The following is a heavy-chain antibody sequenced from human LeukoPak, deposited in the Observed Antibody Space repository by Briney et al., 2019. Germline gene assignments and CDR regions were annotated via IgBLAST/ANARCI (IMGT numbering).Heavy chain of an antibody. D-gene: IGHD3-22*01. J-gene: IGHJ4*02. CDR3: AKDYYDSSGDYPFLFDY. V-gene: IGHV3-23*01. CDR2: ISGSGGST. CDR1: GFTVSSNY. Sequence: PGGSLRLSCAASGFTVSSNYMSWVRQAPGKGLEWVSAISGSGGSTYYADSVKGRFTISRDNSKNTLYLQMNSLRAEDTAVYYCAKDYYDSSGDYPFLFDYWGQGTLVTVSS.